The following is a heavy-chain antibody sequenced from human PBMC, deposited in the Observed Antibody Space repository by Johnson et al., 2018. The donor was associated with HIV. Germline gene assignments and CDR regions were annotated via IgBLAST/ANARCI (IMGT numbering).Heavy chain of an antibody. V-gene: IGHV3-30*02. CDR2: IRYDGSNK. Sequence: QVQLVESGGGVVQPGGSLRLSCPASGFTFSSYGMHWVRQAPGKGLEWVAFIRYDGSNKYYADSVKGRFTISRDNSKNSLYLQMNSLRAEDTAMYYCARDWEWLNGFDIWGQGTMVTVSS. CDR3: ARDWEWLNGFDI. CDR1: GFTFSSYG. D-gene: IGHD3-3*01. J-gene: IGHJ3*02.